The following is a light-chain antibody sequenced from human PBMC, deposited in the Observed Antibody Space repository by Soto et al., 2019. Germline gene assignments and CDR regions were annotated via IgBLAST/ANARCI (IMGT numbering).Light chain of an antibody. Sequence: DIQMTQSPSSVSASVGDRVTITCRASQGISSWVAWYQQKPGKAPKLLIYAASSLQGGVPGRFSGGGSGTGFTLTISSLQPEALATSECEPADSCPLSFGGGTKVESK. CDR2: AAS. CDR3: EPADSCPLS. J-gene: IGKJ4*01. CDR1: QGISSW. V-gene: IGKV1-12*01.